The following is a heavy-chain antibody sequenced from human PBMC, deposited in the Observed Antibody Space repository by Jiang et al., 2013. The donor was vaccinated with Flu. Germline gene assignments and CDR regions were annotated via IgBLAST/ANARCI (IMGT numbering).Heavy chain of an antibody. CDR3: ARGHNNAFEY. CDR2: IISNSGGT. V-gene: IGHV1-2*06. CDR1: GYTFTDYN. Sequence: VQLVESGAELKEPGASVKVSCKASGYTFTDYNIHWVRQAPGQGLEWMGRIISNSGGTNYAQRFQGRVTLTRDTSISTVYMEMSRLTSDDTAAYYCARGHNNAFEYWGQGTLVTVSS. J-gene: IGHJ4*02. D-gene: IGHD2-8*01.